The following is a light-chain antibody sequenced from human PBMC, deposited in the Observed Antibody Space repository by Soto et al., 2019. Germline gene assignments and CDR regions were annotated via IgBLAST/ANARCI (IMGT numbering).Light chain of an antibody. CDR1: ESVSKW. J-gene: IGKJ1*01. CDR2: DAS. V-gene: IGKV1-5*01. CDR3: QQYNSYSWT. Sequence: DIQMTQSPSFLSASVGDKVTITCRATESVSKWLAWYQEKPGNPPRPLIYDASTLESGVPSRFSGSGSGTELTLTISSLQADDFAIYYCQQYNSYSWTFGPGTKVEMK.